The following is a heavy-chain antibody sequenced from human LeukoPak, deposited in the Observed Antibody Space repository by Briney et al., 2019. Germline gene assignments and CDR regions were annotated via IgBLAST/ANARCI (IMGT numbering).Heavy chain of an antibody. CDR2: IKTKADGGTI. V-gene: IGHV3-15*01. Sequence: PGGSLRLSCAASGFTFNTAWMSWVRQAPGKGLEWVGRIKTKADGGTIDYAAPVKGRFTISRDDSENTLSLQMNSLKTEDTAVYYCAALMSGSFRRFDYWGQGTLVTVSS. J-gene: IGHJ4*02. CDR3: AALMSGSFRRFDY. CDR1: GFTFNTAW. D-gene: IGHD3-10*02.